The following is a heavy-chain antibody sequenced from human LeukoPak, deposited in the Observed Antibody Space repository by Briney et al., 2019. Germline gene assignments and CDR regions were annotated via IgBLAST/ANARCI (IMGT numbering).Heavy chain of an antibody. J-gene: IGHJ4*02. D-gene: IGHD4-23*01. Sequence: GASVKVSCKASGYTFTSYGISWVRQAPGQGLGWMGWISAYNGNTNYAQKRQGRVTMTTDTSTSTAYMELRSLRSDDTAVYYCARDRSLDYGGNPSFDYWGQGTLVTVSS. CDR2: ISAYNGNT. V-gene: IGHV1-18*01. CDR1: GYTFTSYG. CDR3: ARDRSLDYGGNPSFDY.